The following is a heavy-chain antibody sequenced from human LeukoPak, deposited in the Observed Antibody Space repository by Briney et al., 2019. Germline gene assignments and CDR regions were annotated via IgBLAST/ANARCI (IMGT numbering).Heavy chain of an antibody. V-gene: IGHV4-59*01. J-gene: IGHJ4*02. Sequence: SETLSLTCTVSGGSISSYYWSWFRQPPGKGLEWIGYIYYSGSTNYNPSLKSRVTISVDTSKNQFSLKLSSVTAADTAVYYCARGDKMDTIYFDYWARDSWSPSPQ. CDR3: ARGDKMDTIYFDY. CDR1: GGSISSYY. CDR2: IYYSGST. D-gene: IGHD5-24*01.